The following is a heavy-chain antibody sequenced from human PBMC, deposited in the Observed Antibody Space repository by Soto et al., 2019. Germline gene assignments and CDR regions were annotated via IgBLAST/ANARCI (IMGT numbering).Heavy chain of an antibody. V-gene: IGHV3-23*01. Sequence: WSLRLSCAASVFPFSSYAMGWVREAPGKGLEWVSAIGVSASKTYYADSVKGRFTISRDNSQNTLFLQMESLRAEDTAVYYCTKLTYYDILTGYDAFDLWGQGTMVTVSS. CDR2: IGVSASKT. CDR3: TKLTYYDILTGYDAFDL. J-gene: IGHJ3*01. D-gene: IGHD3-9*01. CDR1: VFPFSSYA.